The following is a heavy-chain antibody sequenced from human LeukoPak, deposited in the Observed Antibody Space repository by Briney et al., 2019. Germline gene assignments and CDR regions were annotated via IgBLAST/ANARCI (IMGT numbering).Heavy chain of an antibody. J-gene: IGHJ4*02. CDR1: GLTFSDYS. Sequence: GGFLRLSCAASGLTFSDYSMTWVRQAPGKGLFWVAGISAGGGSTYYADSVKGRFTISRDNSRNTLYLQMNSLRAEDTAVYYCAKDAAGPEYWGQGTLVTVSS. CDR3: AKDAAGPEY. CDR2: ISAGGGST. V-gene: IGHV3-23*01. D-gene: IGHD6-13*01.